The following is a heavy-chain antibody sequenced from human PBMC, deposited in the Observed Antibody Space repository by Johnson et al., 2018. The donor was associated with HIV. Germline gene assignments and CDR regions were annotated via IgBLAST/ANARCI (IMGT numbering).Heavy chain of an antibody. CDR3: ARGGDIVLVVYAMGHDAFDI. V-gene: IGHV3-20*04. J-gene: IGHJ3*02. CDR2: INWNGGST. Sequence: MLLVESGGGLVQPGGSLRLSCAASRFTFSDYYMSWIRQTPGKGLEWVSGINWNGGSTGYADSVKGRFTISRDNAKNSLYLQMNSLRAEDTALYYCARGGDIVLVVYAMGHDAFDIWGQGTMVTVSS. D-gene: IGHD2-8*02. CDR1: RFTFSDYY.